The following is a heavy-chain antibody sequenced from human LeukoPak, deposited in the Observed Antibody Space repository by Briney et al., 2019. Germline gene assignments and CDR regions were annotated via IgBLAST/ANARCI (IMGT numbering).Heavy chain of an antibody. D-gene: IGHD6-19*01. CDR3: ARGESYSSGQDY. CDR1: GYTFTSYD. Sequence: ASVKVSCKASGYTFTSYDINWVRQATGQGLEWMGWMNPNSGNTGYAQKFQGRVTMTRNTSISTAYMELSSLRSEDTAVYYCARGESYSSGQDYWGQGTLVTVPS. J-gene: IGHJ4*02. CDR2: MNPNSGNT. V-gene: IGHV1-8*01.